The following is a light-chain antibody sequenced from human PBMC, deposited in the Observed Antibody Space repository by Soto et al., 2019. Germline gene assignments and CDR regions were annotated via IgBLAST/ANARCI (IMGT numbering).Light chain of an antibody. J-gene: IGKJ1*01. CDR3: QQYGHSPRT. V-gene: IGKV3-20*01. Sequence: EVVLTQSPGTLSLSPGERDSLSCSSSQSVSNSFLAWYQQKAGQSPRLLIYAASARAIGIPDRFSGSGSGTDFTLTISRLEPEDFAVYYCQQYGHSPRTFGQGTKVDI. CDR2: AAS. CDR1: QSVSNSF.